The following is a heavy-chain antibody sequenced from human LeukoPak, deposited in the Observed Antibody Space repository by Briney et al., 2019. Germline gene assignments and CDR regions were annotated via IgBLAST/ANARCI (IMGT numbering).Heavy chain of an antibody. CDR3: ARDHYYDSSGTGVDY. D-gene: IGHD3-22*01. Sequence: GASVKVSCKASGYTFTSYYMHWVRQAPGQGLEWMGIINPSGGSTNYAQKLQGRVTMTTDTSTSTAYMELRSLRSDDTAVYYCARDHYYDSSGTGVDYWGQGTLVTVSS. V-gene: IGHV1-46*01. J-gene: IGHJ4*02. CDR1: GYTFTSYY. CDR2: INPSGGST.